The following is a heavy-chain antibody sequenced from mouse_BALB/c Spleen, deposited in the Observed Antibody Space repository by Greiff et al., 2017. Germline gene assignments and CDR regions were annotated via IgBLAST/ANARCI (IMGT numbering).Heavy chain of an antibody. CDR1: GYSFTSYW. D-gene: IGHD1-1*01. V-gene: IGHV1-5*01. J-gene: IGHJ4*01. CDR2: IYPGNSDT. Sequence: VQLQQSGTVLARPGASVKMSCKASGYSFTSYWMHWVKQRPGQGLEWIGAIYPGNSDTSYNQKFKGKAKLTAVTSASTAYMELSSLTNEDSAVYYCTRERGNYYYGSSSYAMDYWGRGTSVTVSS. CDR3: TRERGNYYYGSSSYAMDY.